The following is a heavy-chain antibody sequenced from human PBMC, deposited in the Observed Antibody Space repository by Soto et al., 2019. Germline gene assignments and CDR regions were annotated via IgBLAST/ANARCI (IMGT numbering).Heavy chain of an antibody. J-gene: IGHJ4*02. Sequence: APGKGLEWVSSISSSSSYIYYADSVKGRFTISRDNAKNSVYLQMNSLRTEDTAVYYCARYVGGYGYRNFNYWGQGTLVTVSS. CDR2: ISSSSSYI. D-gene: IGHD5-18*01. CDR3: ARYVGGYGYRNFNY. V-gene: IGHV3-21*01.